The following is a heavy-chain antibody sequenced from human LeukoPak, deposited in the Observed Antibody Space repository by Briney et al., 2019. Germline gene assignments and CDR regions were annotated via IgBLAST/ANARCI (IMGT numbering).Heavy chain of an antibody. CDR2: ISGSGGST. V-gene: IGHV3-23*01. Sequence: PGGSLRLSCAASGFTFSSYAMSWVRQAPGKGLEWVSAISGSGGSTYYTDSGKGRFTISRDNSKNTLYLQMNSLRAEDTAVYYCASTPHYYDSSGYYDADFDYWGQGTLVTVSS. D-gene: IGHD3-22*01. CDR3: ASTPHYYDSSGYYDADFDY. CDR1: GFTFSSYA. J-gene: IGHJ4*02.